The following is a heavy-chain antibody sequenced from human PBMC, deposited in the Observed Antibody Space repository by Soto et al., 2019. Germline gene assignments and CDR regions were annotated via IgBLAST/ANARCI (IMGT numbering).Heavy chain of an antibody. Sequence: GGSLRLSCVSSGFTFTTYYMRWVRQAPGKGPECVANISPNGGEKFYVDSVKGRFTISRDNAQNSLYLEMHSLTDDDTAVYYCARGRNLDIWGQGTMVTVSS. J-gene: IGHJ3*02. V-gene: IGHV3-7*03. CDR2: ISPNGGEK. CDR3: ARGRNLDI. CDR1: GFTFTTYY.